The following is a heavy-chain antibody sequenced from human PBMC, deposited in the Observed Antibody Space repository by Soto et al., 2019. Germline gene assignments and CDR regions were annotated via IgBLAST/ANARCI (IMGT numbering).Heavy chain of an antibody. V-gene: IGHV3-23*01. CDR1: GFTFSTYT. Sequence: WGSLRLSCAASGFTFSTYTLSWVRQAPGKGLEWVSAISGSGGSTYYADSVKGRFTISRDNSKNTLYLQVNSLRAEDTAVYYCAKAWSGYYCFYLWGRGTRFTVAS. CDR3: AKAWSGYYCFYL. D-gene: IGHD3-3*01. CDR2: ISGSGGST. J-gene: IGHJ4*02.